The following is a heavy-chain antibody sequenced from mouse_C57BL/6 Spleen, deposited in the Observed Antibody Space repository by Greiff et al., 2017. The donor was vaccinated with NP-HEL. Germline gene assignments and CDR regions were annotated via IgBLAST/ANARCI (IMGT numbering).Heavy chain of an antibody. V-gene: IGHV1-64*01. CDR3: AREYYDCQGGCAD. J-gene: IGHJ3*01. Sequence: QVQLQQSGAELVKPGASVKLSCKASGYTFTSYWMHWVKQRPGQGLEWIGMIHPNSGSTNYNEKFKSKATLTVDKSSSTAYMQLSSLTSEDSAVYDCAREYYDCQGGCADWGQGTLVTVCA. D-gene: IGHD2-4*01. CDR1: GYTFTSYW. CDR2: IHPNSGST.